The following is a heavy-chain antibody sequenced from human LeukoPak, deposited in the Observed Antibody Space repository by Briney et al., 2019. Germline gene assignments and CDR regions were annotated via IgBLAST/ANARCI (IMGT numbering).Heavy chain of an antibody. D-gene: IGHD4-17*01. V-gene: IGHV1-2*06. J-gene: IGHJ5*02. CDR2: INPNSGGT. CDR1: GYTFTGYY. CDR3: ARQDTTVTTGRDWFDP. Sequence: GASVKVSCKASGYTFTGYYMHWVRQAPGQGLEWMGRINPNSGGTKYAQKFQGRVTMTRDTSISTAYMELSRLRSDDTAVYYCARQDTTVTTGRDWFDPWGQGTLVTVSS.